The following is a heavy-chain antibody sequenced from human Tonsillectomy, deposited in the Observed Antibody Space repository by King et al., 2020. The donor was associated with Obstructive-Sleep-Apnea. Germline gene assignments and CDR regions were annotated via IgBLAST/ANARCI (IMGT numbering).Heavy chain of an antibody. J-gene: IGHJ4*02. CDR1: GFRFSSYS. CDR3: ARDHFGDYSSLDY. V-gene: IGHV3-48*04. D-gene: IGHD4-17*01. Sequence: VQLVEAGGGLVQPGGSLRRSGAASGFRFSSYSMNGVRQAPGKGLEWLSYIRSSSSTIYYADSLNGRFTISRDNAKNSLFLQMNSLRAEDTAVYYCARDHFGDYSSLDYWGQGTLVTVSS. CDR2: IRSSSSTI.